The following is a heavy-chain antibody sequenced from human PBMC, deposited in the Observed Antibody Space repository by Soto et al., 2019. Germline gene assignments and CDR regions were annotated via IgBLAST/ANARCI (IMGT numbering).Heavy chain of an antibody. CDR2: IVPMNGSP. D-gene: IGHD1-1*01. CDR1: GGMFYSSA. J-gene: IGHJ4*02. V-gene: IGHV1-69*01. CDR3: PFPHNGPYNRPRY. Sequence: QVQLVQSGAEVKKPGSSVRVSCKASGGMFYSSAINWVRQAPGQGLEWMGGIVPMNGSPKYAQEFLGRVTIPADPSATTAYMALSGLKPEDTAFYYFPFPHNGPYNRPRYGGRGTQFTVSS.